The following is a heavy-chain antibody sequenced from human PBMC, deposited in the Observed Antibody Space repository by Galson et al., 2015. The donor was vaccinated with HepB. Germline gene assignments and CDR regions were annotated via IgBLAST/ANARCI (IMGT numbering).Heavy chain of an antibody. CDR2: INTNTGNP. D-gene: IGHD3-16*01. J-gene: IGHJ3*02. Sequence: SVKVSCKASGYTFTSYAMNWVRQAPGQGLEWMGWINTNTGNPTYAQGFTGRFVFSLDTSVSTAYLQISSLKAEDTAVYYCARDAEAPPEGLPEFGLGAFDIWGQGTMVTVSS. V-gene: IGHV7-4-1*02. CDR3: ARDAEAPPEGLPEFGLGAFDI. CDR1: GYTFTSYA.